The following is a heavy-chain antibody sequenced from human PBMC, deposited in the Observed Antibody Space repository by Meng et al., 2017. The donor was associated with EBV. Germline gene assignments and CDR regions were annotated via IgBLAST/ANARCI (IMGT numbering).Heavy chain of an antibody. CDR3: ASESGRGYTPDY. V-gene: IGHV1-69*01. CDR2: FLPRLGAP. Sequence: QVQVVQSAAGGKKPCSSVKVSCKTSGGPFRYYAISWVRQAPGQGLEWLGGFLPRLGAPNYAQKFHGRVKITADESTSTHYMDLSSLRSEDTAIYYCASESGRGYTPDYWGQGTLVTVSS. J-gene: IGHJ4*02. CDR1: GGPFRYYA. D-gene: IGHD3-10*01.